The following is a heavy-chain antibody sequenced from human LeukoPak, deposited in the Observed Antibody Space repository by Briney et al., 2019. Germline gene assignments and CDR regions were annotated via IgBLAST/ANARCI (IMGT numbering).Heavy chain of an antibody. J-gene: IGHJ4*02. CDR3: AREHYYDSSGYYSVPAIGDY. CDR1: GGTFISYA. Sequence: ASVKVSCKASGGTFISYAISWVRQAPGQGLEWMGRIIPILGIANYAQKFQGRVTITADKSTSTAYMELSSLRSEDTAVYYCAREHYYDSSGYYSVPAIGDYWGQGTLVTVSS. CDR2: IIPILGIA. D-gene: IGHD3-22*01. V-gene: IGHV1-69*04.